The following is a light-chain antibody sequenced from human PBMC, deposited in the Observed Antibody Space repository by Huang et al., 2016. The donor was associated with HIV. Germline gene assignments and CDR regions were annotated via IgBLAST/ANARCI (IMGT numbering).Light chain of an antibody. CDR2: TAS. CDR3: QQSYSSLT. CDR1: QSLNNY. Sequence: DIQMTQSPSSLSASVGDRVTITCRASQSLNNYLHWYQQKPGKAPKLLIYTASSLQSGVPARFSGSGSGTDFTLTISSLQLEDFATYYCQQSYSSLTFGGGTKVEIK. V-gene: IGKV1-39*01. J-gene: IGKJ4*01.